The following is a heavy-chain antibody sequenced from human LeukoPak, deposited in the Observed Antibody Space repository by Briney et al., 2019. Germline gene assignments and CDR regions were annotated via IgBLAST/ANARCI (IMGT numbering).Heavy chain of an antibody. CDR1: GFTFSSYV. J-gene: IGHJ4*02. CDR2: ISGSGGTT. V-gene: IGHV3-23*01. CDR3: VRDFRCSGGSCPLFDF. Sequence: GGSLRLSCVASGFTFSSYVTTWVRQGPGKGLEWVSSISGSGGTTDYADSVKGRFIISRDNLENTLYLQMNSLRAEDTAVYYCVRDFRCSGGSCPLFDFWGQGTLVTVSS. D-gene: IGHD2-15*01.